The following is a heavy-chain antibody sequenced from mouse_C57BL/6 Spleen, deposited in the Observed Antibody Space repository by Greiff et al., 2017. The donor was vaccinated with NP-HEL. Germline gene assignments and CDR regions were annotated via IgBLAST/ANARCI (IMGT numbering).Heavy chain of an antibody. Sequence: QVQLQQPGAELVRPGSSVKLSCKASGYTFTSYWMDWVKQRPGQGLEWIGNIYPSDSETHYNQKFKDKATLTVDKSSSTAYMQLSSLTSEDSAVYYCARSRYLLWSSFDYWGQGTTLTVSS. CDR1: GYTFTSYW. J-gene: IGHJ2*01. D-gene: IGHD2-1*01. V-gene: IGHV1-61*01. CDR2: IYPSDSET. CDR3: ARSRYLLWSSFDY.